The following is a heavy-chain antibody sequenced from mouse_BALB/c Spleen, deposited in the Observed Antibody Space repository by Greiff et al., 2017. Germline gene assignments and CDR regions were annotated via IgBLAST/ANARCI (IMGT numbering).Heavy chain of an antibody. J-gene: IGHJ4*01. CDR2: ISYSGST. V-gene: IGHV3-2*02. CDR3: ARRDYRYVYAMDY. CDR1: GYSITSDYA. D-gene: IGHD2-14*01. Sequence: VQLKESGPGLVKPSQSLSLTCTVTGYSITSDYAWNWIRQFPGNKLEWMGYISYSGSTSYNPSLKSRISITRDTSKNQFFLQLNSVTTEDTATYYCARRDYRYVYAMDYWGQGTSVTVSS.